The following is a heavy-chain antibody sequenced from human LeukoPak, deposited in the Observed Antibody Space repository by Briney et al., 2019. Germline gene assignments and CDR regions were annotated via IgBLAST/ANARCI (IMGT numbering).Heavy chain of an antibody. CDR3: ALLNDDYGLGGDFDY. V-gene: IGHV3-21*01. D-gene: IGHD4-17*01. CDR1: GFTFSSYG. CDR2: ISSSSSYI. J-gene: IGHJ4*02. Sequence: PGGSLRLSCAASGFTFSSYGMHWVRQAPGKGLEWVSSISSSSSYIYYADSVKGRFTISRDNAKNSLYLQMNSLRAEDTAVYYCALLNDDYGLGGDFDYWGQGTLVTVSS.